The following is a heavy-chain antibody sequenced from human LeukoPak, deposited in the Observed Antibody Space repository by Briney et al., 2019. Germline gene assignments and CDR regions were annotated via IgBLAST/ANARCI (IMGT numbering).Heavy chain of an antibody. CDR1: GFTFSSYS. CDR3: ASSPEGYGYYFDY. J-gene: IGHJ4*02. CDR2: ISSSSSYI. Sequence: KPGGSLRLSCAASGFTFSSYSMNWVRQAPGKGLEWVSSISSSSSYIYYADSVKGRFTISRDNAKNSLYLQMNSLRAEDTAVYYCASSPEGYGYYFDYWGQGTLVTVSS. D-gene: IGHD5-18*01. V-gene: IGHV3-21*01.